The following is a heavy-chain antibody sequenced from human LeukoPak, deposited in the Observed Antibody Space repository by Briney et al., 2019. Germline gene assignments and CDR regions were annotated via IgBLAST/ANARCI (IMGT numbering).Heavy chain of an antibody. CDR2: INTDGGGT. V-gene: IGHV3-20*04. J-gene: IGHJ5*02. Sequence: GGSLRLSCAASGFTFDAYGMSWVRQVPGKGPEWVSIINTDGGGTHYLDSVKGRFTISRDNAKNSLYLQMNSLRAEDTAIYYCARAGYSSGHRWGQGTLVTVSS. CDR1: GFTFDAYG. D-gene: IGHD6-19*01. CDR3: ARAGYSSGHR.